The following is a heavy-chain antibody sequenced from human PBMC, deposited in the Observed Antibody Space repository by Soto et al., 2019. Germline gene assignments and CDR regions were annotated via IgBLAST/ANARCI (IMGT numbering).Heavy chain of an antibody. Sequence: QVQLQESGPGLVKPSETLSLTCTVSGGSISSYYWSWIRQPPGKGLEWIGYIYYSGSTNYNPSLKSRVTTSVDPSKNQFSLKRSSVTAADTAVYYWARGKIEIDYWGQGTLVTVSS. CDR3: ARGKIEIDY. D-gene: IGHD3-22*01. V-gene: IGHV4-59*01. J-gene: IGHJ4*02. CDR2: IYYSGST. CDR1: GGSISSYY.